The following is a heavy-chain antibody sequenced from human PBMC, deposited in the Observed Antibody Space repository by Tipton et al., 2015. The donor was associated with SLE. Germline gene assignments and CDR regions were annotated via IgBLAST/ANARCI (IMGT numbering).Heavy chain of an antibody. CDR2: MSHSGGT. J-gene: IGHJ4*02. Sequence: TLSLTCAVYGGSFSGYYWSWIRQPPGKGLEWIGEMSHSGGTNYNPSLKSRVTISVDTSKNQFSLKLSSVTAADTAVYYCARGISSGWWNYWGQGNLVTVSS. CDR1: GGSFSGYY. D-gene: IGHD6-19*01. V-gene: IGHV4-34*01. CDR3: ARGISSGWWNY.